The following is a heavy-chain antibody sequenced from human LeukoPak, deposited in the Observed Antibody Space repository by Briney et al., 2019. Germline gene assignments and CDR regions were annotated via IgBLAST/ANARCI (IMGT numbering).Heavy chain of an antibody. J-gene: IGHJ4*02. CDR1: EFALNTYA. CDR2: ISYDGSVK. D-gene: IGHD4-17*01. Sequence: GGSLRLSCVASEFALNTYAMHWVRQAPDTGLQWVAFISYDGSVKYYADSVKGRFTISRDNAKNSLYLQMNSLRAEDTAVYYCARDVYGEAFDYWGQGTLVTVSS. CDR3: ARDVYGEAFDY. V-gene: IGHV3-30-3*01.